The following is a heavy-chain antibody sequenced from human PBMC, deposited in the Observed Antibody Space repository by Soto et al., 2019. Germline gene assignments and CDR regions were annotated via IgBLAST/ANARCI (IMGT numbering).Heavy chain of an antibody. CDR3: VRGGYSYGKDNWFDP. J-gene: IGHJ5*02. CDR2: INSDGSST. CDR1: GGSMISYYW. V-gene: IGHV3-74*01. D-gene: IGHD5-18*01. Sequence: ETLSLTCTVSGGSMISYYWMHWVRQAPGKGLVWVSRINSDGSSTSYADSVKGRFTISRDNAKNTLYLQMYSLRAEDTAVYYCVRGGYSYGKDNWFDPWGQGTLVTVSS.